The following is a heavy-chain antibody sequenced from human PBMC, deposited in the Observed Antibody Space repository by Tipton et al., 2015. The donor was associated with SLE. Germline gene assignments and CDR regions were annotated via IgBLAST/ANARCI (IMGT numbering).Heavy chain of an antibody. Sequence: SLRLSCTVSGGSISSSNWWSWVRQPPGKGLEWIGEIYHSGSTNYNPSLMSRVTISVDRSKNQFSLKLSSVTAADTAVYYCARVYYYKYFDYWGQGTLVTVSS. J-gene: IGHJ4*02. V-gene: IGHV4-4*02. CDR3: ARVYYYKYFDY. CDR1: GGSISSSNW. CDR2: IYHSGST. D-gene: IGHD3-10*01.